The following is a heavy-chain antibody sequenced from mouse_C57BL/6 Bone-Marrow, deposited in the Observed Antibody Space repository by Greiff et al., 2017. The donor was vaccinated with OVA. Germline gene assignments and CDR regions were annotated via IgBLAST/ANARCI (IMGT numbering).Heavy chain of an antibody. CDR3: ARLRGYEGAY. J-gene: IGHJ3*01. CDR1: GYTFTSYW. Sequence: VQLQQPGAELVKPGASVKLSCKASGYTFTSYWMQWVKQRPGQGLEWIGEIDPSDSYTNYNQKFKGKATLTVDTSSSTAYMQLSSLTSEDSAVYYCARLRGYEGAYWGQGTLVTVSA. D-gene: IGHD2-2*01. V-gene: IGHV1-50*01. CDR2: IDPSDSYT.